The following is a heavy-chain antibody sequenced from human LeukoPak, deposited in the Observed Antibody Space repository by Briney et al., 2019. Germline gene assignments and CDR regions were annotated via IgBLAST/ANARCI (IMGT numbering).Heavy chain of an antibody. J-gene: IGHJ4*02. D-gene: IGHD3-22*01. CDR2: INHSGST. CDR3: AEFGASSGYDDY. V-gene: IGHV4-34*01. Sequence: PSETLSLTCAVYGGSFSGYYWSWIRQPPGKGLEWIGEINHSGSTNYNPSLKSRVTISVDTSKNQFSLKLRSVTAADTAVYYRAEFGASSGYDDYWGQGTLVTVSS. CDR1: GGSFSGYY.